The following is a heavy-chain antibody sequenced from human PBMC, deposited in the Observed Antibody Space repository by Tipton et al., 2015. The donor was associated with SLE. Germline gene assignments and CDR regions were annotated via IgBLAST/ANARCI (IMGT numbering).Heavy chain of an antibody. CDR3: ARRWGSSRSYVDV. J-gene: IGHJ6*04. D-gene: IGHD6-13*01. Sequence: LRISCAVYGGSFSGYYWSWIRQPPGKGLEWIGEINHSGRTNYNPSLKSGVTISVDTSKNQFSLRLSAVTAADTAVYYCARRWGSSRSYVDVWGKGTTVTVSS. CDR1: GGSFSGYY. CDR2: INHSGRT. V-gene: IGHV4-34*01.